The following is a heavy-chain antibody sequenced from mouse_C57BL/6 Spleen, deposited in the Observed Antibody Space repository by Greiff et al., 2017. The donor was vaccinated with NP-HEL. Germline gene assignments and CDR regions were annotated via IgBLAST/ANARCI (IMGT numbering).Heavy chain of an antibody. J-gene: IGHJ3*01. D-gene: IGHD2-3*01. Sequence: VESGEGLVKPGGSLKLSCAASGFTFSSYAMSWVRQTPEKRLEWVAYISSGGDYIYYADTVKGRFTISRDNARNTLYLQMSSLKSEDTAMYYCTREDDGYYGFAYWGQGTLVTVSA. V-gene: IGHV5-9-1*02. CDR3: TREDDGYYGFAY. CDR2: ISSGGDYI. CDR1: GFTFSSYA.